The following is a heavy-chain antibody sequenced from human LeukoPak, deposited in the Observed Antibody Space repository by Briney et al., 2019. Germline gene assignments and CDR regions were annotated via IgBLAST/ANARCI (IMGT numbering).Heavy chain of an antibody. D-gene: IGHD6-6*01. J-gene: IGHJ4*02. CDR3: ARAPNLYSSSDY. CDR2: ISYDGSNK. Sequence: LSLTCAVYGGSFSGYYWSWVRQAPGKGLEWVAVISYDGSNKYYADSVKGRFTISRDNSKNTLYLQMNSLRAEDTAVYYCARAPNLYSSSDYWGQGTLVTVSS. CDR1: GGSFSGYY. V-gene: IGHV3-30-3*01.